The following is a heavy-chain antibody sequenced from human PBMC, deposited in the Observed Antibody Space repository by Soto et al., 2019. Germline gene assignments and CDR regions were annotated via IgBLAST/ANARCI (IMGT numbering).Heavy chain of an antibody. CDR3: ARDLWGYCGTDCYPLDV. Sequence: QVQLQESGPGLVKPSETLSLTCTVSGGSISRYYWSWIRQPRGKGLEWIGYMYNTGRTVYNPSFKSRVTISVDTSKNQFSLKLNSVTAADTAVYYCARDLWGYCGTDCYPLDVWGQGTTVTVSS. CDR2: MYNTGRT. J-gene: IGHJ6*02. V-gene: IGHV4-59*01. CDR1: GGSISRYY. D-gene: IGHD2-21*02.